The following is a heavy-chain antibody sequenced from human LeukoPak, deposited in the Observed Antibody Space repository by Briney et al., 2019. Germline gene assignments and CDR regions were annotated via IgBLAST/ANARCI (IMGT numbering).Heavy chain of an antibody. CDR2: IYWDDDK. V-gene: IGHV2-5*02. CDR3: SRTRRGQIGWTNDY. J-gene: IGHJ4*02. D-gene: IGHD6-19*01. CDR1: GFSLTTSGVG. Sequence: KESGPTLVKPTQTLTLTCTFSGFSLTTSGVGVGWIRQPPGKALEWLALIYWDDDKRYSPSLKSRVTITKDTSKNQVVLTMTNMDPLDTATYYCSRTRRGQIGWTNDYWGQGTLVTVSS.